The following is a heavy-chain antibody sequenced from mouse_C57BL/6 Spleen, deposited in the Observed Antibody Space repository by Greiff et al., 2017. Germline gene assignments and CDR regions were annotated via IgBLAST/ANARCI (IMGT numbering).Heavy chain of an antibody. Sequence: VQLQQPGAELVMPGASVKLSCKASGYTFTSYWMHWVKQRPGQGLEWIGEIDPSDSYTNYNQKFKGKSTLTVDKSSSTAYMQLSSLTSEDSAVYYCATYDYAFDYWGQGTTLTVSS. D-gene: IGHD2-4*01. V-gene: IGHV1-69*01. CDR1: GYTFTSYW. J-gene: IGHJ2*01. CDR2: IDPSDSYT. CDR3: ATYDYAFDY.